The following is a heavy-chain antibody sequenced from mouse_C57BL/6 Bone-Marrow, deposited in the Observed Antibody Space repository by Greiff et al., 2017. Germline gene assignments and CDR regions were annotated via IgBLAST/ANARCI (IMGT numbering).Heavy chain of an antibody. D-gene: IGHD1-1*01. V-gene: IGHV14-4*01. CDR2: IDPENGDT. J-gene: IGHJ2*01. CDR3: TTVVHY. CDR1: GFNIKDDY. Sequence: VQLKASGAELVRPGASVKLSCTASGFNIKDDYMHWVKQRPDQGLEWIGWIDPENGDTEYASKFQGKATIPADTSSNTAYLQLSSLTSEDTAVYYCTTVVHYWGQSTTLTVSS.